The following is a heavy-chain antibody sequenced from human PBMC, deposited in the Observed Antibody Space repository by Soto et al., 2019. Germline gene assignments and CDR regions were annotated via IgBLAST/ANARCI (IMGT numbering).Heavy chain of an antibody. CDR2: ISYIGRT. D-gene: IGHD2-15*01. J-gene: IGHJ5*02. Sequence: SETLSLTCTVSGASITTYYWSWIRQPPGKALVLNDFISYIGRTDSIPDLKSKVTISIDASKNQISLQVRSGTAADAAVYYCARDLKEYCSDGKCNWFDHWGKGGQVTV. V-gene: IGHV4-59*01. CDR3: ARDLKEYCSDGKCNWFDH. CDR1: GASITTYY.